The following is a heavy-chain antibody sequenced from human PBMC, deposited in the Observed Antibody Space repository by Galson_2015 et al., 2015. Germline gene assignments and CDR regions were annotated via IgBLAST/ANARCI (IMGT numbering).Heavy chain of an antibody. V-gene: IGHV3-33*01. D-gene: IGHD6-13*01. J-gene: IGHJ6*03. Sequence: SLRLSCAASGFTFSSYGMHWVRQAPGKGLEWVAVIWYDGSNKYYADSVKGRFTISRDNSKNTLYLQMNSLRAEDTAVYYCARGRIAAVYYYYYYMDVWGKGTTVTVSS. CDR2: IWYDGSNK. CDR1: GFTFSSYG. CDR3: ARGRIAAVYYYYYYMDV.